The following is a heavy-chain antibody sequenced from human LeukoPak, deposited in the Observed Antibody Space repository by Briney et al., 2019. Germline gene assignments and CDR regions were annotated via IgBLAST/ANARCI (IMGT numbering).Heavy chain of an antibody. Sequence: GGSLRLSCAASGFTFSNYGMHWVRQAPGKGLEWVAFIRYDASNKYYADSVKGRFTISRDNSKNTLYLQMNSLRAEDTAVYYWAKVFRRYIGGPQKVFDTWAKGQWSPSLQ. D-gene: IGHD3-16*01. CDR1: GFTFSNYG. CDR2: IRYDASNK. CDR3: AKVFRRYIGGPQKVFDT. J-gene: IGHJ3*02. V-gene: IGHV3-30*02.